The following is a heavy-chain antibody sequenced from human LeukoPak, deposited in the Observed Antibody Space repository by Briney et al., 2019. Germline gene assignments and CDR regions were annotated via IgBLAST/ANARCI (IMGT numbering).Heavy chain of an antibody. CDR1: GGSISSGSYY. Sequence: SETLSLTCTVSGGSISSGSYYWSWIRQPAGKGLEWIGRIYTSGSTNYNPSLKSRVTMSVDTSKNQFSLKLSSVTAADTAVYYCARVDTANYYFDYWGQGTLVTVSS. CDR3: ARVDTANYYFDY. V-gene: IGHV4-61*02. CDR2: IYTSGST. J-gene: IGHJ4*02. D-gene: IGHD5-18*01.